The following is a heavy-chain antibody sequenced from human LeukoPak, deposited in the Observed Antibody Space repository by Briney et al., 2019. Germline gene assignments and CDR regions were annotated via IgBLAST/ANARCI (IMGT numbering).Heavy chain of an antibody. J-gene: IGHJ5*02. D-gene: IGHD2-15*01. CDR3: AKDSDLGYCSGGSCYWNWFDP. V-gene: IGHV3-23*01. CDR2: ISGSGGST. Sequence: GGSLRLSCAASGFTFSIYAMSWVRQAPGKGLEWVSAISGSGGSTYYADSVKGRFTISRDNSKNTLYLQMNSLRAEDTAVYYCAKDSDLGYCSGGSCYWNWFDPWGQGTLVTVSS. CDR1: GFTFSIYA.